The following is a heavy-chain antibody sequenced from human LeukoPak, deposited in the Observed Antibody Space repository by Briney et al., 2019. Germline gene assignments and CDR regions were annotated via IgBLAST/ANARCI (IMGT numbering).Heavy chain of an antibody. CDR1: GYTFTSYG. Sequence: GASVKVSCKASGYTFTSYGISWVRQAPGQGLEWMGRISAYNGNTNYAQKLQGRVTMTTDTSTSTAYMELRSLRSDDTAVYYCAREGVTMIVVAETGPDYWGQGTLVTVSS. V-gene: IGHV1-18*01. D-gene: IGHD3-22*01. CDR2: ISAYNGNT. CDR3: AREGVTMIVVAETGPDY. J-gene: IGHJ4*02.